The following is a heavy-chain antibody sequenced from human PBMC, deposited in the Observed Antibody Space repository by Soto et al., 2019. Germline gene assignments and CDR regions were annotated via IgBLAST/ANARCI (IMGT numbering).Heavy chain of an antibody. J-gene: IGHJ4*02. D-gene: IGHD3-16*01. CDR3: ARGHWGLDY. Sequence: VGSLRLSCAASGFTLSDHYMSWFRQAPGKGLEWVSYISNSGNSMYYADSVKGRFTISRDNAKNSLYLQVNSLRAEDTAVYYCARGHWGLDYWGQGTLVTVSS. CDR2: ISNSGNSM. CDR1: GFTLSDHY. V-gene: IGHV3-11*01.